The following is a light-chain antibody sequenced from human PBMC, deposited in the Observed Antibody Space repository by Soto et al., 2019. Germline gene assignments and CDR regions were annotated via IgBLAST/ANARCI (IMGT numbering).Light chain of an antibody. J-gene: IGKJ5*01. V-gene: IGKV3-20*01. CDR1: QSISSSF. CDR2: GAS. Sequence: EIVLTQSPSILSLSPGERASLSCGASQSISSSFIAWYQQKPGQAPRLLIYGASSRATGIPDRFSGSGSETDFTLTISRLEPEDFAVYYCQQYYNSPITFGQGTRLEIK. CDR3: QQYYNSPIT.